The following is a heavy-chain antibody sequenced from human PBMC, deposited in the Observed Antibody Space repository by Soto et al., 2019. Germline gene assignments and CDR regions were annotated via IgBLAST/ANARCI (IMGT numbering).Heavy chain of an antibody. D-gene: IGHD4-17*01. CDR3: ARDRYDYGDYNWFDP. J-gene: IGHJ5*02. CDR2: IYYSGST. V-gene: IGHV4-31*03. Sequence: QVQLQESGPGLVKPSQTLSLTCTVSGGSISSGGYYWSWIRQHPGKGLEWIGYIYYSGSTYYNPSLKSRVTISVDTSKNLFSLKLSSVTAADTAVYYCARDRYDYGDYNWFDPWGQGTLVTVSS. CDR1: GGSISSGGYY.